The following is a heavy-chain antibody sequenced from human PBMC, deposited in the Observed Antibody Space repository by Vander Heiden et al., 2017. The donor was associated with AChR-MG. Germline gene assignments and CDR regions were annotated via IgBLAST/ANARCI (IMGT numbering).Heavy chain of an antibody. CDR3: ARGLRFVEWKPAEYDWFDP. J-gene: IGHJ5*02. Sequence: EVQPVQSGAAVKKPGESLTISCQGPGYSFTSYWIGGVREMPGKGLEWMGIIYPGDSDTRDSTSFQGQFTISADKSIRTGDLQWSILKASETARYYCARGLRFVEWKPAEYDWFDPWGQGTLVTVSS. CDR2: IYPGDSDT. CDR1: GYSFTSYW. V-gene: IGHV5-51*01. D-gene: IGHD3-3*01.